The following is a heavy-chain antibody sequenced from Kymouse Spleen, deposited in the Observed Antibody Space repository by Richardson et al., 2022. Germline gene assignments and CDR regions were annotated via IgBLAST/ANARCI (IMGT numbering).Heavy chain of an antibody. J-gene: IGHJ6*02. V-gene: IGHV3-33*01. CDR2: IWYDGSNK. CDR3: ARDTSSSRGSYYYYGMDV. Sequence: QVQLVESGGGVVQPGRSLRLSCAASGFTFSSYGMHWVRQAPGKGLEWVAVIWYDGSNKYYADSVKGRFTISRDNSKNTLYLQMNSLRAEDTAVYYCARDTSSSRGSYYYYGMDVWGQGTTVTVSS. CDR1: GFTFSSYG. D-gene: IGHD6-13*01.